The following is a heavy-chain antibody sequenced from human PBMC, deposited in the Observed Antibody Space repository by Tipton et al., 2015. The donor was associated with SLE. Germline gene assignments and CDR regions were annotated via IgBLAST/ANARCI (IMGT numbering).Heavy chain of an antibody. CDR2: FKHGGST. J-gene: IGHJ4*02. Sequence: TLSLTCAVYHGSFSAYYWTWIRQPPGMGLEWIGEFKHGGSTNYNPSLKSRVTMSVDTSKNQFSLKLSSVTAADTAVYYCAKHYFDSSGSYLFFDYWGQGTLVTVSS. V-gene: IGHV4-34*01. CDR1: HGSFSAYY. D-gene: IGHD3-22*01. CDR3: AKHYFDSSGSYLFFDY.